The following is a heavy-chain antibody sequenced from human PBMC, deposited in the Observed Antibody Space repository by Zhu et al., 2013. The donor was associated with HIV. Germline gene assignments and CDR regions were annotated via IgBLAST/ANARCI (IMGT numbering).Heavy chain of an antibody. Sequence: QVQLVQSGAEVKKPGASVKVSCKASGYTFTSYDINWVRQAPGQGPEWMGWMNPNSGDTGFAQRFQGRVTLTRSTSINTAYMELSRLRSDDTAVYYCARGLGSSTGDNHWGQGTLVTVSS. V-gene: IGHV1-8*02. CDR2: MNPNSGDT. CDR3: ARGLGSSTGDNH. CDR1: GYTFTSYD. D-gene: IGHD7-27*01. J-gene: IGHJ5*02.